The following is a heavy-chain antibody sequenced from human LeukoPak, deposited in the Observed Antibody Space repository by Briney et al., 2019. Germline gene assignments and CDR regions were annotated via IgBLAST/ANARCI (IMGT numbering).Heavy chain of an antibody. CDR3: ARGAAARAPFDY. V-gene: IGHV4-31*03. CDR2: IYYSGST. D-gene: IGHD2-2*01. Sequence: SQTLSLTCTVSGGSISSGGYYWSWIRQHPGKGLEWIGYIYYSGSTYYNPSLKSRVTISVDTSKDQFSLKLSSVTAADTAVYYCARGAAARAPFDYWGQGTLVTVSS. J-gene: IGHJ4*02. CDR1: GGSISSGGYY.